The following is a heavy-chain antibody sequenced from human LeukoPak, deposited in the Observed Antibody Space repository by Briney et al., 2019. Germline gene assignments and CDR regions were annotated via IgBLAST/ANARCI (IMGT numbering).Heavy chain of an antibody. D-gene: IGHD4-11*01. J-gene: IGHJ4*02. Sequence: SETLSLTCTVSGYSISCGYYWGWIRQPPGKGLEWIGSIYHSGSTYYNPSLKSRVTISVDTSKNQFSLKLSSVTAADTAVYYCARGWYSNYVPTPDYWGQGTLVTVSS. CDR2: IYHSGST. CDR3: ARGWYSNYVPTPDY. CDR1: GYSISCGYY. V-gene: IGHV4-38-2*02.